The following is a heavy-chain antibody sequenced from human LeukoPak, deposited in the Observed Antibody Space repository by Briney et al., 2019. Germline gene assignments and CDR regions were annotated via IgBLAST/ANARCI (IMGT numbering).Heavy chain of an antibody. D-gene: IGHD1-26*01. V-gene: IGHV1-2*06. CDR2: INPNSGGT. CDR1: GYTFTGYY. CDR3: ARGVVGGGDFDY. Sequence: ASVKVSCKASGYTFTGYYMHWVRQAPGQGLEWMGRINPNSGGTNYAQKFQGRVTMTRDTSISAAYMELSRLRSDDTAVYYCARGVVGGGDFDYWGQGTLVTVSS. J-gene: IGHJ4*02.